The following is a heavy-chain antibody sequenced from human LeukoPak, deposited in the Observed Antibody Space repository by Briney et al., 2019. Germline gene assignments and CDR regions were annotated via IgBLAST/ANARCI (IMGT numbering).Heavy chain of an antibody. CDR3: ASNWGSYQFDY. Sequence: SETLSLTCTVSGGSISSGGYYWSWIRQPPGKGLEWIGYIYHSGSTYYNPSLKSRVTISVDRSKNQFSLKLSSVTAADTAVYYCASNWGSYQFDYWGQGTLVTVSS. CDR2: IYHSGST. CDR1: GGSISSGGYY. V-gene: IGHV4-30-2*01. J-gene: IGHJ4*02. D-gene: IGHD7-27*01.